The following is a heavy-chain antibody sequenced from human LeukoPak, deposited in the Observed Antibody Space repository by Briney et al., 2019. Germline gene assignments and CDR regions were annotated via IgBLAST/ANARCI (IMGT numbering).Heavy chain of an antibody. CDR3: ARDKQLERRYYYYYGMDV. D-gene: IGHD1-1*01. CDR1: GYSISSGYY. V-gene: IGHV4-38-2*02. CDR2: IYHSGST. J-gene: IGHJ6*04. Sequence: PSETLSLTCAVSGYSISSGYYWGWIRQPPGKGLEWIGSIYHSGSTYYNPSLKSRVTISVDTSKNQFSLKLSSVTAADTAVYYCARDKQLERRYYYYYGMDVWGKGTTVTVSS.